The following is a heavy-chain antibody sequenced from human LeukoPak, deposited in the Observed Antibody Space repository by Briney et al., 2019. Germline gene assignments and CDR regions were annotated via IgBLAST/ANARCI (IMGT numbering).Heavy chain of an antibody. Sequence: GSLKLFCAASGFTFSGSAMHWVRQASGKGLEWVGRIRSKANSYATAYAASVKGRFTISRDDSKNTAYLQMNSLKTEDTAVYYCTRKLDSGPFDYWGQGTLVTVSS. D-gene: IGHD1-26*01. J-gene: IGHJ4*02. CDR1: GFTFSGSA. CDR2: IRSKANSYAT. V-gene: IGHV3-73*01. CDR3: TRKLDSGPFDY.